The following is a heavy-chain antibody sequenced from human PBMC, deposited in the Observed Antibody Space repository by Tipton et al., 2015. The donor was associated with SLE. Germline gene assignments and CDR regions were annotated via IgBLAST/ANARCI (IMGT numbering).Heavy chain of an antibody. Sequence: LRLSCTVSGGSVSSGTSYWGWIRQPPGKELQWIGSIFYTGSVHDNPSLASRVAISINTSRNQFSLKLTSVTAADTAVYYCARRGIAGRRFVDSWGQGTLVTVSS. CDR3: ARRGIAGRRFVDS. CDR1: GGSVSSGTSY. D-gene: IGHD6-6*01. V-gene: IGHV4-39*07. J-gene: IGHJ4*02. CDR2: IFYTGSV.